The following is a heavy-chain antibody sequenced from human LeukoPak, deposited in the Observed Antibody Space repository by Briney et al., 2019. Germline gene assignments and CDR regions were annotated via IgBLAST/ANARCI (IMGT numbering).Heavy chain of an antibody. D-gene: IGHD2-15*01. J-gene: IGHJ4*02. CDR1: GYTLTELS. CDR2: IIPIFGTA. Sequence: SVKVSCKVSGYTLTELSVHWVRQAPGQGLEWMGGIIPIFGTANYAQKFQGRVTITADESTSTAYMELSSLRSEDTAVYYCASPCSGGSCYEGYFDYWGQGTLVTVSS. CDR3: ASPCSGGSCYEGYFDY. V-gene: IGHV1-69*13.